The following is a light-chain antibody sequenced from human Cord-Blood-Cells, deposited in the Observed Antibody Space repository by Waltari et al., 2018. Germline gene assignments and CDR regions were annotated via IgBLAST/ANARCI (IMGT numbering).Light chain of an antibody. CDR3: SSYTSSSTYV. V-gene: IGLV2-14*01. Sequence: QSALTHPSSVSGSPGQPITISSTGTRRDVVVPTYASWYQQPPGKAPKLMIYEVSNRPSGVSNRFSGSKSGNTASLTISGLQAEDEADYYCSSYTSSSTYVFGTGTKVTVL. J-gene: IGLJ1*01. CDR2: EVS. CDR1: RRDVVVPTY.